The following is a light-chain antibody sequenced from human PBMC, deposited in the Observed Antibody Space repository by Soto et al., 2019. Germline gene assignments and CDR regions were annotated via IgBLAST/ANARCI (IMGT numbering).Light chain of an antibody. CDR3: QQYYSYPWT. CDR1: QGISSY. Sequence: IQLTQSPSSLSTSVRDRVTITCRASQGISSYLAWYQQKPGKAPKLLIYAASTLQSGVPSRFSGSGSGTDFTLTISCLQSEDFATYYCQQYYSYPWTFGQGTKVDIK. CDR2: AAS. V-gene: IGKV1-9*01. J-gene: IGKJ1*01.